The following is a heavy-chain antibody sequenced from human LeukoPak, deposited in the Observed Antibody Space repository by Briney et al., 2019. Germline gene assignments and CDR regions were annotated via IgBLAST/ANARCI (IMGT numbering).Heavy chain of an antibody. V-gene: IGHV3-30*04. Sequence: PGGSLRLSCAASGFTFSSYAMHWVRQAPGKGLEWVAVISYDGSNKYYADSVKGRFTISRDNSKNTLYLQMNSLRAEDTAVYYCARDGGRNFDYWGQGTLVTVSS. CDR1: GFTFSSYA. CDR2: ISYDGSNK. CDR3: ARDGGRNFDY. J-gene: IGHJ4*02.